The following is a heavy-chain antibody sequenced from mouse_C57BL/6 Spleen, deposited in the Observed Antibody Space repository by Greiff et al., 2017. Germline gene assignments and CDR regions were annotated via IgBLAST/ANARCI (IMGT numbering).Heavy chain of an antibody. D-gene: IGHD2-4*01. V-gene: IGHV1-64*01. CDR1: GYTFTSYW. J-gene: IGHJ4*01. CDR3: ARGYYDYGEGYAKCD. Sequence: QVHVKQPGAELVKPGASVKLSCKASGYTFTSYWMHWVKQRPGQGLEWIGMIHPNSGSTNYNEKFKSKATLTVDKSSSTAYMQLSSLTSEDSAVYYCARGYYDYGEGYAKCDRGQGTSVTVSS. CDR2: IHPNSGST.